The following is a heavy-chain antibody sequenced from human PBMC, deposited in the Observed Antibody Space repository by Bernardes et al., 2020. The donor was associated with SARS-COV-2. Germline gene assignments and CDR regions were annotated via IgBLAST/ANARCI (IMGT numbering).Heavy chain of an antibody. CDR1: GFTFSNYA. Sequence: GGSLRLSCAASGFTFSNYAMSWVRQAPGKGLEWVSDISGPGRTYYADSVKGRFTISRDNSKNTLYLEMNSLRVEDTAIYYCAKELAYGSSWRDYKYYFGMDVWGQGTTVTVSS. CDR2: ISGPGRT. D-gene: IGHD6-13*01. J-gene: IGHJ6*02. CDR3: AKELAYGSSWRDYKYYFGMDV. V-gene: IGHV3-23*01.